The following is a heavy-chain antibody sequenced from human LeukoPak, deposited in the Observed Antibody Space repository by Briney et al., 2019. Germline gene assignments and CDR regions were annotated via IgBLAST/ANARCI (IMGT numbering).Heavy chain of an antibody. CDR2: IYYSGST. Sequence: SETLSLTCTVSGGSISSSSYYWGWIRQPPGKGLEWIGSIYYSGSTYYNPSLKSRVTISVDTSKNQFSLKLSSVTAADTAVYYCARVDDRGHYYDSSGPRKLFDYWGQGTLVTVSS. J-gene: IGHJ4*02. CDR1: GGSISSSSYY. V-gene: IGHV4-39*01. D-gene: IGHD3-22*01. CDR3: ARVDDRGHYYDSSGPRKLFDY.